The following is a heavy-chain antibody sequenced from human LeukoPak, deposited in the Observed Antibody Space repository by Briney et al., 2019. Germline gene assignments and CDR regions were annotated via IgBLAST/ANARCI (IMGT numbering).Heavy chain of an antibody. V-gene: IGHV3-23*01. D-gene: IGHD4-17*01. CDR2: ISGSGDST. J-gene: IGHJ4*02. CDR3: AKVAYGESFDY. CDR1: GFTFSNYV. Sequence: GGSLRLSCAASGFTFSNYVMSWVRQAPGKGLEWDSLISGSGDSTYYADSVKGRFAISRDNSKNTLYLQMNSLRVEDTAIYYCAKVAYGESFDYWGQGTLVTVSS.